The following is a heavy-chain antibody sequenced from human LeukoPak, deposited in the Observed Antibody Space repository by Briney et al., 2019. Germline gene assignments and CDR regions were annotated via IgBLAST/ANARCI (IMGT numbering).Heavy chain of an antibody. D-gene: IGHD2-2*01. V-gene: IGHV4-39*01. J-gene: IGHJ4*02. CDR1: GGSISSSSYY. Sequence: SETLSLTCTVSGGSISSSSYYWGWIRQPPGKGLEWIGSIYYSGSTYYNPSLKSRVTISVDTSKNQFSLKLSSVTAADTAVYYCGGDIVVVPAATRSDYWGQGTLVTVSS. CDR2: IYYSGST. CDR3: GGDIVVVPAATRSDY.